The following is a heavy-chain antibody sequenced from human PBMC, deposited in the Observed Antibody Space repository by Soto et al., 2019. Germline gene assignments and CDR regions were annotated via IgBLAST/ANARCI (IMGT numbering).Heavy chain of an antibody. CDR2: IYYSGST. Sequence: PSETLSLTCTVSGGSISSYYWSWIRQPPGKGLEWIGYIYYSGSTNYNPSLKSRVTISVDTSKNQFSLKLSSVTAADTAVYYCARHSVDYIWGSYRWTDWFDPWGQGTLVTVSS. D-gene: IGHD3-16*02. CDR3: ARHSVDYIWGSYRWTDWFDP. J-gene: IGHJ5*02. CDR1: GGSISSYY. V-gene: IGHV4-59*08.